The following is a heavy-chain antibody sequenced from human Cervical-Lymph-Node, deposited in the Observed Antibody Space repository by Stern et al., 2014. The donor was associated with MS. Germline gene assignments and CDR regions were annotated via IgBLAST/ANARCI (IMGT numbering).Heavy chain of an antibody. CDR1: GGTIRNYI. Sequence: VQLVESGAEVKKPGSSVKVSCKASGGTIRNYIIGWVRQAPGQGLEWMGGIIPMFGIANYAEKFQDRVTITADESTSTAYMDLSSLRSEDTAVYYCARATSDYIWGTYRFLDSWGQGTLVIVSS. V-gene: IGHV1-69*01. J-gene: IGHJ4*02. CDR3: ARATSDYIWGTYRFLDS. D-gene: IGHD3-16*02. CDR2: IIPMFGIA.